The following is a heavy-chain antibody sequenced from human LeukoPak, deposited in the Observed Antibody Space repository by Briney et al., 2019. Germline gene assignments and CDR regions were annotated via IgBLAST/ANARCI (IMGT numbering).Heavy chain of an antibody. Sequence: GGSLRLSCAASGFTFSSYSMNWVRQAPGRGLEWVSSISSSSSYIYYADSVKGRFTISRDNAKNSLYLQMNSLRAEDTAVYYCARAGRRDYYYYYGMDVWGQGTTVTVSS. CDR3: ARAGRRDYYYYYGMDV. CDR2: ISSSSSYI. V-gene: IGHV3-21*01. J-gene: IGHJ6*02. CDR1: GFTFSSYS.